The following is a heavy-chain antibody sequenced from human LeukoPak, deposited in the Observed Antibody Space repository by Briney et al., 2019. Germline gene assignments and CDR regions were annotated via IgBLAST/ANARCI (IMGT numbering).Heavy chain of an antibody. V-gene: IGHV3-23*01. J-gene: IGHJ4*02. Sequence: GGSLRLSCAASGFTFTTYAMSWVRQAPGRGLEWVSAISSSGGSTYYADSVKGRFTISRDNSNNTPYLQMNSLRAEDTAIYYCAIDPLRVAATNWGQGTLVTVSS. CDR2: ISSSGGST. D-gene: IGHD2-15*01. CDR3: AIDPLRVAATN. CDR1: GFTFTTYA.